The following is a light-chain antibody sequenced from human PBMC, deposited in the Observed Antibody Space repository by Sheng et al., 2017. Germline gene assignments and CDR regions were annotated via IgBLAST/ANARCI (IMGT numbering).Light chain of an antibody. V-gene: IGKV4-1*01. CDR3: QQYYSTPPD. CDR2: GI. CDR1: QSVFYSSNNKYL. J-gene: IGKJ3*01. Sequence: DIVLTQSPDSLAVSLGERATINCKSSQSVFYSSNNKYLFGWFQQKPGQPPRLLSLRGIYPGTRVLTDLVAAGLGQISLSPSTTCRLKTWSVYYCQQYYSTPPDFGPGTKVEIK.